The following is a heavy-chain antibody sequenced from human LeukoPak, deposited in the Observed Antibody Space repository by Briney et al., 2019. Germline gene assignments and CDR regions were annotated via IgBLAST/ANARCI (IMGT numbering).Heavy chain of an antibody. CDR2: ISAYNGNT. J-gene: IGHJ6*02. Sequence: ASVKVSCKASGYTFTSYGISWVRQAPGQGLEWMGWISAYNGNTNYAQKLQGRVTMTTDTSTSTAYMELRSLRSDDTAVYHCARDYYDSSGYYSHYYYYGMDVWGQGTTVTVSS. V-gene: IGHV1-18*01. D-gene: IGHD3-22*01. CDR1: GYTFTSYG. CDR3: ARDYYDSSGYYSHYYYYGMDV.